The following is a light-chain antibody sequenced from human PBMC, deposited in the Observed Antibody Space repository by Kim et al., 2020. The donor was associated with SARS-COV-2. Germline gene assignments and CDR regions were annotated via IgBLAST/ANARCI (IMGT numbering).Light chain of an antibody. CDR3: AAWDDSLDSPV. J-gene: IGLJ3*02. Sequence: QSVLTQPPSASATPGQRVTISCTGSNSNIGKNTVNWFQQFPGTAPKLVVHTNDQRPSGVPDRFSGSKSGTSASLAISGLRSEDEGDYYCAAWDDSLDSPVFGGGTKVTVL. V-gene: IGLV1-44*01. CDR1: NSNIGKNT. CDR2: TND.